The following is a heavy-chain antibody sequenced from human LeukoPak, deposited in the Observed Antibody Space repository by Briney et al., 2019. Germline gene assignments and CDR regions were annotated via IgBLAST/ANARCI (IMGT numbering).Heavy chain of an antibody. J-gene: IGHJ6*03. V-gene: IGHV1-3*03. CDR2: INAGNGNT. CDR3: ARMTWVRGYCSGGSCYSPSPPYYYYYMDV. CDR1: GYTFTSYA. Sequence: ASVKVSCKASGYTFTSYAMHWVRQAPGQRLEWMGWINAGNGNTKYSQEFQGRVTITRDTSASTAYMELSSLRSEDTAVYYCARMTWVRGYCSGGSCYSPSPPYYYYYMDVWGKGTTVTVSS. D-gene: IGHD2-15*01.